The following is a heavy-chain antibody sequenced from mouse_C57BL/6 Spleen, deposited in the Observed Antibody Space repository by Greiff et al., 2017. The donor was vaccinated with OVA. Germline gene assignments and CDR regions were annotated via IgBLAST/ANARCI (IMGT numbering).Heavy chain of an antibody. D-gene: IGHD1-1*01. CDR3: ARELRNYYAMDY. CDR2: ISSGSSTI. Sequence: DVKLVESGGGLVKPGGSLKLSCAASGFTFSDYGMHWVRQAPEKGLEWVAYISSGSSTIYYADTVKGRFTISRDNAKNTLFLQMTSLRSEDTAMYYCARELRNYYAMDYWGQGTSVTVSS. CDR1: GFTFSDYG. J-gene: IGHJ4*01. V-gene: IGHV5-17*01.